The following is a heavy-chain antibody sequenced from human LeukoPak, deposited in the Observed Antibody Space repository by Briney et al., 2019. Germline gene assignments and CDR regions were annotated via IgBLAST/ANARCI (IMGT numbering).Heavy chain of an antibody. CDR2: IIPIFDTA. CDR1: GGTFSSYV. D-gene: IGHD3-10*01. CDR3: ARADKLRGVYYMDV. J-gene: IGHJ6*03. V-gene: IGHV1-69*13. Sequence: ASVKVSCKASGGTFSSYVFSWVRQAPGRGLEWMGGIIPIFDTAKYAQKFQGRVTITADESTNTTYMELSSLRSEDTAVYYCARADKLRGVYYMDVWGKGTTVTISS.